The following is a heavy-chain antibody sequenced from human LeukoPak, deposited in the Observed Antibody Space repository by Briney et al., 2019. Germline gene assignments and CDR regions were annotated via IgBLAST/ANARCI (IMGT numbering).Heavy chain of an antibody. J-gene: IGHJ4*02. D-gene: IGHD4-23*01. Sequence: SETLSLTCTVSGGSISSSSYYWAWIRQPPGKGLEWIGSMYYSGSTHYNPSLKSRVTISVDTSKNQFSLKLSSVTAADTAVYYCARHAYYGAKDFDYWGQGTLVTVSS. V-gene: IGHV4-39*01. CDR2: MYYSGST. CDR1: GGSISSSSYY. CDR3: ARHAYYGAKDFDY.